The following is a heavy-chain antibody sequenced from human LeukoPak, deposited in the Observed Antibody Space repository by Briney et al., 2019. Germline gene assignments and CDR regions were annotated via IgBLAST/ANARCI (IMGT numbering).Heavy chain of an antibody. CDR3: ARSDGVRSDY. D-gene: IGHD3-3*01. J-gene: IGHJ4*02. CDR2: IYYSGST. V-gene: IGHV4-59*08. Sequence: SETLSLTCTVSGGSISSYYWSWIRQPPGKGLECIGYIYYSGSTNYNPSLKSRVTISVDTSKNQFSLKLSSVTAADTAVYYCARSDGVRSDYWGQGTLVTVSS. CDR1: GGSISSYY.